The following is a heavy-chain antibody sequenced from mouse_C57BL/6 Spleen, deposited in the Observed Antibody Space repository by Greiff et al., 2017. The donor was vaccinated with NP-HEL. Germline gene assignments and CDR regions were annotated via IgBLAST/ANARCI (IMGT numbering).Heavy chain of an antibody. CDR2: IDPENGDT. J-gene: IGHJ2*01. CDR3: TTWGSLFDY. CDR1: GFNIKDDY. Sequence: VQLQQSGAELVRPGASVKLSCTASGFNIKDDYMHWVKQRPEQGLEWIGWIDPENGDTEYASKFQGKATITADTSSNTAYLQLSSLTSEDTAVYYCTTWGSLFDYWGQGTTLTVSS. V-gene: IGHV14-4*01.